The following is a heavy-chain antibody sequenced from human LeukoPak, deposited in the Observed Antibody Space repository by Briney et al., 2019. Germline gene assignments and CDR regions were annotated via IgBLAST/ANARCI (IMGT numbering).Heavy chain of an antibody. CDR3: VKKKVGVIVVVPDAFDI. Sequence: GGSLRLSCAASGFTFSSYAMSWVRQAPGKGLEWVSAISGSGGSTYYADSVKGRFTIFRDNSKNTLYLQMNSLRAEDTAVYYCVKKKVGVIVVVPDAFDIWGQGTMVTVSS. J-gene: IGHJ3*02. V-gene: IGHV3-23*01. D-gene: IGHD3-22*01. CDR1: GFTFSSYA. CDR2: ISGSGGST.